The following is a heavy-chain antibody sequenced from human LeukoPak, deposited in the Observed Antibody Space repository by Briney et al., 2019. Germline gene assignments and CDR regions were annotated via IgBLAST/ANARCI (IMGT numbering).Heavy chain of an antibody. V-gene: IGHV3-7*01. D-gene: IGHD3-22*01. CDR2: INQDGSEK. CDR1: GGSISSYY. J-gene: IGHJ3*02. CDR3: ARQLRGVIVVVITAMDHPFDI. Sequence: ETLSLTCTVSGGSISSYYWSWIRQPAGKGLEWVANINQDGSEKYYVDSVQGRFTISRDNAKNSLYLQMNSLRAEDTAVYYCARQLRGVIVVVITAMDHPFDIWGQGTMVTVSS.